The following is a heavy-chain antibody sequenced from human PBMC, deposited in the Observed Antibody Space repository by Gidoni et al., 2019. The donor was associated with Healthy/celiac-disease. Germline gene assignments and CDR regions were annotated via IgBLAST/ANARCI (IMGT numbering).Heavy chain of an antibody. Sequence: HWNWIRQTPGKWLEWLGTINHTGTSNYSPSFKSRVTISVDTSKTLFSLKPSSVTAAVTAVYYCSRAWIQLWLHPVAFAILGQVTVVTVSS. CDR2: INHTGTS. D-gene: IGHD5-18*01. CDR3: SRAWIQLWLHPVAFAI. J-gene: IGHJ3*02. CDR1: H. V-gene: IGHV4-34*01.